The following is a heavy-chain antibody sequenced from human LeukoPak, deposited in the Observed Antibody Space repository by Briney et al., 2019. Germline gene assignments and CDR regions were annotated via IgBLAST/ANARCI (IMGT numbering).Heavy chain of an antibody. Sequence: SETLSLTCTISGDSTNTYFWSWIRQPPGKGLEWMGYIYYTGTTNYNPSLKSRVTISVDTSKHQFSLKVSSVPAADTGVYYCASKSTDHGELRFDYWGQGTLVTVSS. CDR2: IYYTGTT. J-gene: IGHJ4*02. D-gene: IGHD4-17*01. CDR1: GDSTNTYF. V-gene: IGHV4-59*01. CDR3: ASKSTDHGELRFDY.